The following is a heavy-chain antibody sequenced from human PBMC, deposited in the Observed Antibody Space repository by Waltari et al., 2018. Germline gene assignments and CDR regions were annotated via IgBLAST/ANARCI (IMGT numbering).Heavy chain of an antibody. V-gene: IGHV4-39*07. CDR3: ARLGYCSSTSCYTTFFDAFDI. CDR2: FYYGGST. CDR1: GGSIDSDTYY. Sequence: QLQLQESGPGLVKPSETLSLTCSVSGGSIDSDTYYWGWIRPPPGRGLEWIGSFYYGGSTYYNPSLRSRVTISIHTSKNQFSLKLSSVTAADTALYFCARLGYCSSTSCYTTFFDAFDIWGQGTMVTVSS. J-gene: IGHJ3*02. D-gene: IGHD2-2*02.